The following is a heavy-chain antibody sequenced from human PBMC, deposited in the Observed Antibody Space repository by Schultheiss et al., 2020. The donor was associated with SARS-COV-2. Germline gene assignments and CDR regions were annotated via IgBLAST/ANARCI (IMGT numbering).Heavy chain of an antibody. CDR3: ARGGVVRGVDTLWFGDYYGMDV. CDR1: GYTFTNYG. Sequence: ALVKVSCKASGYTFTNYGITWVRQAPGQGLEWMGWISAYNGNTNYAQKLQGRVTMTTDTSTSTAYMELRSLRSDDTAVYYCARGGVVRGVDTLWFGDYYGMDVWGQGTTVTVSS. V-gene: IGHV1-18*04. CDR2: ISAYNGNT. J-gene: IGHJ6*02. D-gene: IGHD3-10*01.